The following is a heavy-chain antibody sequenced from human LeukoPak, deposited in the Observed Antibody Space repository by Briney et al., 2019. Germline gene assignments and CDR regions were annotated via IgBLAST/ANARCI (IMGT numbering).Heavy chain of an antibody. V-gene: IGHV1-18*01. Sequence: ASVKVSCKASGYTFTSYGISGVRQAPGQGREGVGWISAYNGNTNYAQKLQGRVTMTTDTSTSTAYMELRSPTSDDTAVYYCARKYCSSTSCYLDYWGQGTLVTVSS. J-gene: IGHJ4*02. D-gene: IGHD2-2*01. CDR2: ISAYNGNT. CDR3: ARKYCSSTSCYLDY. CDR1: GYTFTSYG.